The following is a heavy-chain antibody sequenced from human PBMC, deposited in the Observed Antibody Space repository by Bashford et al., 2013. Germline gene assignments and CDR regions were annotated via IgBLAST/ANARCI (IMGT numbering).Heavy chain of an antibody. Sequence: GESLKISCEGSGYSFATYWIAWVRQRPGKGLEWMGIVYPRNSDIRYSPPFQGQVTISVDMSINTAYLQWSSLKASDTAMYFCARQDGSGTYFFDWVGQGTLVTVSS. CDR3: ARQDGSGTYFFDW. D-gene: IGHD3-10*01. CDR2: VYPRNSDI. J-gene: IGHJ4*02. V-gene: IGHV5-51*01. CDR1: GYSFATYW.